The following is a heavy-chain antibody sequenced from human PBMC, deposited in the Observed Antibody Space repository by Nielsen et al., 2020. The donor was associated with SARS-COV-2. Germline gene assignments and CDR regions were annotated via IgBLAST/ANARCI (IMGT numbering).Heavy chain of an antibody. D-gene: IGHD5-18*01. CDR2: ISSSSSTI. J-gene: IGHJ4*02. Sequence: GASLKISCAASGFTFSSYSMNWVRQAPGKGLEWVSYISSSSSTIYYADSVKGRFTISRDNAKNSLYLQMNSLRDEDTAVYYGGREGRGGDTAMVTCFDYWGQGTLVTVSS. V-gene: IGHV3-48*02. CDR1: GFTFSSYS. CDR3: GREGRGGDTAMVTCFDY.